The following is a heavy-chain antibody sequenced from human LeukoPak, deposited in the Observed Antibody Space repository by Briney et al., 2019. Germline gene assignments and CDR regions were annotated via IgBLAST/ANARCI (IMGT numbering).Heavy chain of an antibody. D-gene: IGHD6-13*01. CDR2: INHSGST. CDR3: ARGRTEQRAAAGTDLVDY. Sequence: SETLSLTCAVYGGSFSGYYWSLIRQPPGKGLEWIGEINHSGSTNYNPSLKSRVTISVDTSKNQFSLKLSSVTAADTAVYYCARGRTEQRAAAGTDLVDYWGQGTLVTVSS. CDR1: GGSFSGYY. V-gene: IGHV4-34*01. J-gene: IGHJ4*02.